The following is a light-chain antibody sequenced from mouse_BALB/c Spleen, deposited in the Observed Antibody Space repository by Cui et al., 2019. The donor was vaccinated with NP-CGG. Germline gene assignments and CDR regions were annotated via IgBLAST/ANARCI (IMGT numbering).Light chain of an antibody. Sequence: LLTLGSALTTSPGETVTLTCRSSTGAVTTSNYANWVQEKPDHLFTGLIRGTNNRAPGVPARFSGSLIGDKAALTITGAQTEDEAIYFCALWYSNHWVFGGGTKLTVL. CDR3: ALWYSNHWV. CDR2: GTN. V-gene: IGLV1*01. J-gene: IGLJ1*01. CDR1: TGAVTTSNY.